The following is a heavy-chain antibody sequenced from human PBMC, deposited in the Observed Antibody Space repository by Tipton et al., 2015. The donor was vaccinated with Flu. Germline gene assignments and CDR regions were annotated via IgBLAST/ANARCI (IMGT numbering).Heavy chain of an antibody. D-gene: IGHD3-3*01. J-gene: IGHJ6*02. CDR2: ISSSGSTI. Sequence: SLRLSCAASGFTFSSYEMNWVRQAPGKGLEWVSYISSSGSTIYYADSVKGRFTISRDNAKNSLYLQMNSLRAEDAAVYYCARAIFGVVRYYGMDVWGQGTTVPVSS. CDR3: ARAIFGVVRYYGMDV. V-gene: IGHV3-48*03. CDR1: GFTFSSYE.